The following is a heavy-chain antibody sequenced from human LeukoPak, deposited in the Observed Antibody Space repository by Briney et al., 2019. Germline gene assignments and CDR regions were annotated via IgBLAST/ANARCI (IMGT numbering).Heavy chain of an antibody. CDR2: IYPGDSDT. CDR1: EYSFNNYW. J-gene: IGHJ5*02. D-gene: IGHD6-13*01. Sequence: GESLKISCKGSEYSFNNYWIGWVRQMPGKGLEWMGIIYPGDSDTRYCPSFQGQVTISADKSISTVYLQWKSLKASDSAMYYCARRPSSWDNWFDPWGQGTLVTVSS. V-gene: IGHV5-51*01. CDR3: ARRPSSWDNWFDP.